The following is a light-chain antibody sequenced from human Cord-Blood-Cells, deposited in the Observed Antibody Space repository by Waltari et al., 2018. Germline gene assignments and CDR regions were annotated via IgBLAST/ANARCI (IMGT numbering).Light chain of an antibody. J-gene: IGKJ4*01. V-gene: IGKV1-13*02. CDR3: QQFNSYPLT. CDR1: QGISRA. Sequence: AIQLTQSPSSLSASVGDRVTITCRASQGISRALAWDQQKPGKAPKLLIYDASSLESGVPSRFSGSGSGTDFTLTISSLQPEDCATYYCQQFNSYPLTFGGGTKVEIK. CDR2: DAS.